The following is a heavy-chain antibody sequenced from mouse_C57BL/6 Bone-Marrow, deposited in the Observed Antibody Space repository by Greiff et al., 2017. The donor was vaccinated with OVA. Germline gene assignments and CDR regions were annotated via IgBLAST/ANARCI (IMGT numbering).Heavy chain of an antibody. V-gene: IGHV1-81*01. CDR3: AREDYDYWYFDV. J-gene: IGHJ1*03. CDR2: IYPRSGNT. Sequence: VQRVESGAELARPGASVKLSCKASGYTFTSYGISWVKQRTGQGLEWIGEIYPRSGNTYYNEKFKGKATLTADKSSSTAYMELRSLTSEDSAVYFCAREDYDYWYFDVWGTGTTVTVSS. CDR1: GYTFTSYG. D-gene: IGHD2-3*01.